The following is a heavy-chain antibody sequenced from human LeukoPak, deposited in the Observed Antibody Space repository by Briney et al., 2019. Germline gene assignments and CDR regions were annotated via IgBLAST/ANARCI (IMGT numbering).Heavy chain of an antibody. D-gene: IGHD6-19*01. Sequence: GGSLRLSCAASGFTFSNAWMSWVRQAPGKGLEWVGRIKSKTDGGTTDYAAPVKGIFTISRDDSKNTLYLQMNSLKTEDTAVYYCTTGTREQWLALYGMDVWGQGTTVTVSS. J-gene: IGHJ6*02. CDR3: TTGTREQWLALYGMDV. V-gene: IGHV3-15*01. CDR1: GFTFSNAW. CDR2: IKSKTDGGTT.